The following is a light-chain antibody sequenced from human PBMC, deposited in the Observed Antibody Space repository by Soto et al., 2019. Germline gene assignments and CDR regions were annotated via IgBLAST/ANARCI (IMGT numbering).Light chain of an antibody. CDR1: GATSD. CDR2: GNN. J-gene: IGLJ1*01. CDR3: QSFDSSLSALYV. V-gene: IGLV1-40*01. Sequence: QSVLTQPPSVSGAPGQRVTISCIGATSDVHWYQHLPGTAPKLLIYGNNNRPSGVPHRFSASKSGTSASLAITGLQADDEADYYCQSFDSSLSALYVFGTGTKLTVL.